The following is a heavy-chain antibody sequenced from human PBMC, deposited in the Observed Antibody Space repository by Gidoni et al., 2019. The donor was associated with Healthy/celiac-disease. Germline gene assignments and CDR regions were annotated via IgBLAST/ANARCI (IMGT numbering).Heavy chain of an antibody. Sequence: QLQLQESGPGLVKPSETLSLTCTVSGGSISSSSYYWGWIRQPPGKGREWIGSIFYSGGTYYNPSLKSRVTISVDTSKNQFSLKLSSVTAADTAVYYCARLIRDITIFGVDPHISRPFDYWGQGTLVTVSS. CDR1: GGSISSSSYY. CDR2: IFYSGGT. V-gene: IGHV4-39*01. D-gene: IGHD3-3*01. J-gene: IGHJ4*02. CDR3: ARLIRDITIFGVDPHISRPFDY.